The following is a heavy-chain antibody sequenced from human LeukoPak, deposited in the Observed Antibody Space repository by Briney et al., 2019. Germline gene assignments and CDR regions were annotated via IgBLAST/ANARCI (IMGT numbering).Heavy chain of an antibody. CDR3: ARGNTTMVRSYFDY. V-gene: IGHV3-21*01. J-gene: IGHJ4*02. CDR2: ISSSTGYI. Sequence: GGSLRLSCAASGFTFSYSSMNWVRQAPGKGLEWVSSISSSTGYIYYADSVKGRFTISRDNAKNSLYLQMSSLRAEDTAVYYCARGNTTMVRSYFDYWGLGTLVTVSS. D-gene: IGHD5-18*01. CDR1: GFTFSYSS.